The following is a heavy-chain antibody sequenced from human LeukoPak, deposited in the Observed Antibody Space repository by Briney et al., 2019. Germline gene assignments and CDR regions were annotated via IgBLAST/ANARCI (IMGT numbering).Heavy chain of an antibody. CDR3: AKDRDCPSSCCYFDY. Sequence: GGSLRLSCAASGFTFSSYAMSWVRQAPGKGLEWVSAISGSGGSTYYADSVKGRFTISRDNSNNPLYLQMNSLRAEDTAVYYCAKDRDCPSSCCYFDYWGQGTLVTVSS. CDR1: GFTFSSYA. J-gene: IGHJ4*02. D-gene: IGHD2-15*01. V-gene: IGHV3-23*01. CDR2: ISGSGGST.